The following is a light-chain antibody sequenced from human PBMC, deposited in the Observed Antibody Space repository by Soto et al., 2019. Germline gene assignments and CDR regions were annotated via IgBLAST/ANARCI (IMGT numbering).Light chain of an antibody. CDR1: QSVGRDY. J-gene: IGKJ4*01. Sequence: EIVLTQSPATLSLSPGERATLSCGASQSVGRDYLAWYQQKPGLAPRLLIHGASIRATGIPDRFSGSGSGTDFTLIIDRLGPEDFAVYFCQQYASSPLTFGGGTEVEIK. CDR2: GAS. V-gene: IGKV3D-20*01. CDR3: QQYASSPLT.